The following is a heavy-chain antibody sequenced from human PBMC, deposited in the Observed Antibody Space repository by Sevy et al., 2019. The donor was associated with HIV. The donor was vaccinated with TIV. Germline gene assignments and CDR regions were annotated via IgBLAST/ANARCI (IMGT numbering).Heavy chain of an antibody. V-gene: IGHV3-13*01. CDR1: GFTFSSYD. Sequence: GGSLRLSCAASGFTFSSYDMHWVRQATGKGLEWFSAIGTAGDTYYPGSVKGRFTISRENAKNSLYLQMNSLRAGDTVVYYCVRGGGGGYSGSPYYFDYWGQGTLVTVSS. J-gene: IGHJ4*02. CDR2: IGTAGDT. CDR3: VRGGGGGYSGSPYYFDY. D-gene: IGHD1-26*01.